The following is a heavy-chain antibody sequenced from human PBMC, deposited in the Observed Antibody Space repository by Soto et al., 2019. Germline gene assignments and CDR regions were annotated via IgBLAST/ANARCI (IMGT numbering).Heavy chain of an antibody. V-gene: IGHV4-59*01. D-gene: IGHD2-2*02. CDR2: IYHSGST. Sequence: SETLSLTCTVSGGSISSYYWSWIRQPPGKGLEWIGYIYHSGSTNYNPSLKSRVTISVDTSKNQFSLKLSSVTAADTAVYYCAREGYCSSTSCYNEMDVWGKGTTVTVSS. J-gene: IGHJ6*04. CDR3: AREGYCSSTSCYNEMDV. CDR1: GGSISSYY.